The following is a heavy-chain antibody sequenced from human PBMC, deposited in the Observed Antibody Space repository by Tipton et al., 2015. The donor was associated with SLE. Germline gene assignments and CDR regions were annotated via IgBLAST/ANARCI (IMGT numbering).Heavy chain of an antibody. D-gene: IGHD3-3*01. CDR2: INSDGTTI. J-gene: IGHJ6*03. CDR1: GFASSGYC. CDR3: AREPIDLWDGPIYYNFYYMAV. Sequence: SLRLSCAASGFASSGYCMHWVRQAPGKGLLWVARINSDGTTISYADSVKDRFTISRDNAKNTLYLQMNSLRAEDTAAYYCAREPIDLWDGPIYYNFYYMAVWGTGTTVVVSS. V-gene: IGHV3-74*01.